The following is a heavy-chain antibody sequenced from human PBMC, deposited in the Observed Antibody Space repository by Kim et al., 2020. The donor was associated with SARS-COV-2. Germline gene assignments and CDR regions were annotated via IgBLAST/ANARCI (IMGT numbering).Heavy chain of an antibody. Sequence: GGSLRLSCAASGFTFSSYGMHWVRQAPGKGLEWVAVISYDGNNKSYADSVKGRFSISRDNSKNTLYLQMNSLRGEDTAVYYCATIDPTAPRRVYFYMNVCGKGTPVTVAS. CDR1: GFTFSSYG. CDR3: ATIDPTAPRRVYFYMNV. J-gene: IGHJ6*03. D-gene: IGHD6-6*01. V-gene: IGHV3-30*03. CDR2: ISYDGNNK.